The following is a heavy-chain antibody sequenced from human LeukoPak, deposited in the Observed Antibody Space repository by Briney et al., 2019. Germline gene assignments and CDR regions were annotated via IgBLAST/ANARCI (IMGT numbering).Heavy chain of an antibody. CDR2: IYYSGST. CDR1: GGSISSGDYY. V-gene: IGHV4-30-4*01. D-gene: IGHD3-10*01. Sequence: PSETLSLTCTVSGGSISSGDYYWSWTRQPPGKGLEWIGYIYYSGSTYYNPSLKSRVTISVDTSKNQFSLKLSSVTAADTAVYYCARDRAKYYYGSGTQGDFFDYWGQGTLVTVSS. CDR3: ARDRAKYYYGSGTQGDFFDY. J-gene: IGHJ4*02.